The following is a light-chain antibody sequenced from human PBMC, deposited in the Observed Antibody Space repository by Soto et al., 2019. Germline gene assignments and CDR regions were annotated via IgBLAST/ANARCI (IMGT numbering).Light chain of an antibody. V-gene: IGKV3-15*01. CDR3: QQYDSYPLT. J-gene: IGKJ4*01. CDR2: DTS. Sequence: PNLLFSDTSTRATTVPDSFHGSGSGTEFTLTISSLQPEDFATYYCQQYDSYPLTFGGGTKVNIK.